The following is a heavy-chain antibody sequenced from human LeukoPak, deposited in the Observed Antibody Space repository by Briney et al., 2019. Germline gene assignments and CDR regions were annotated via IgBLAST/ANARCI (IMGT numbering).Heavy chain of an antibody. CDR3: ARSLVGATPVQFDP. D-gene: IGHD1-26*01. V-gene: IGHV1-2*02. J-gene: IGHJ5*02. CDR2: INPNSGGT. Sequence: GASVKASCKASGYTFTGYYMHWVRQAPGQGLEWMGWINPNSGGTNYAQKFQGRVTMTRDTSISTAYIELSRLRSDDTAVYYCARSLVGATPVQFDPWGQGTLVTVSS. CDR1: GYTFTGYY.